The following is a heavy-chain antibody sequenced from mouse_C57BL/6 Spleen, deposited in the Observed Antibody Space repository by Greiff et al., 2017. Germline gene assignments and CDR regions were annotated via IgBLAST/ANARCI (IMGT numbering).Heavy chain of an antibody. CDR3: AMGDGNAFAWFAY. CDR1: GFTFSDYG. V-gene: IGHV5-17*01. CDR2: IRSGSSTI. J-gene: IGHJ3*01. Sequence: EVQLVESGGGLVKPGGSLKLSCAASGFTFSDYGMHWVRQAPEKGLEWVAYIRSGSSTIYYADTVKGRFTISRDNAKNTLFLQMTSLRSEDTAMYYSAMGDGNAFAWFAYWGQGTLVTVSA.